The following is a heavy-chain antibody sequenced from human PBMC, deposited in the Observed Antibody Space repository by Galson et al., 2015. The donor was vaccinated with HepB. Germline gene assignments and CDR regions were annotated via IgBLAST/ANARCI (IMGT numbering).Heavy chain of an antibody. CDR1: GFTFSSYS. D-gene: IGHD3-22*01. Sequence: SLRLSCAASGFTFSSYSLHWIRQAPGKGLEWISYITPNGRTIYYADSVKGRFTISSDNAKKSLFLEMNNLTVEDTAIYYCAWDNYYDSPLNPWGQGTLVTGSS. CDR3: AWDNYYDSPLNP. V-gene: IGHV3-48*04. CDR2: ITPNGRTI. J-gene: IGHJ4*02.